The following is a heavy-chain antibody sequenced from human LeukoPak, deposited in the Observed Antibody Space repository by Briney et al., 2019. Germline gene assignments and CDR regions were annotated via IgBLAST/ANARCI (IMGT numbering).Heavy chain of an antibody. CDR2: IDWDDGK. Sequence: SGPALVKPTQTLTLTSTVSGFSLNTATMRVTWIRRPPGRALEFLARIDWDDGKYYNTSLKTRLTISKDTSKNVVVLTMTNVDPVDTATYFCARMSSLHTTAYYIDYWGLGILVTVSS. CDR1: GFSLNTATMR. D-gene: IGHD3-9*01. V-gene: IGHV2-70*04. J-gene: IGHJ4*02. CDR3: ARMSSLHTTAYYIDY.